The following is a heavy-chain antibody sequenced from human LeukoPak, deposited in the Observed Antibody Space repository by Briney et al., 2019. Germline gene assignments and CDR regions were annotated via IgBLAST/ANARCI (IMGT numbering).Heavy chain of an antibody. D-gene: IGHD6-13*01. CDR1: GYSSVLYW. J-gene: IGHJ6*03. CDR2: IYPGDSDT. V-gene: IGHV5-51*01. CDR3: ARQKRAAAGNYYYSYYMDV. Sequence: KPGESLKISCQGFGYSSVLYWIGWVRQMPGKGLEWMGIIYPGDSDTRYSPSFQGQVTISADKSISTAYLQWSSLKASDTAMYYCARQKRAAAGNYYYSYYMDVWGKGTTVTVSS.